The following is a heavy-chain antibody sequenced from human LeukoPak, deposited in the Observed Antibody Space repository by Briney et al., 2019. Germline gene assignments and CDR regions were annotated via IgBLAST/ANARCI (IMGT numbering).Heavy chain of an antibody. V-gene: IGHV3-43D*03. J-gene: IGHJ6*04. D-gene: IGHD3-10*02. CDR3: AELGITMIGGV. Sequence: GGSLSLSCAASGFTFDDYAMNWVRQAPGKGLEWVSLISWDGGSTYYADSVKGRFTISRDNAKNSLYLQMNSLRAEDTAVYYCAELGITMIGGVWGKGTTVTISS. CDR2: ISWDGGST. CDR1: GFTFDDYA.